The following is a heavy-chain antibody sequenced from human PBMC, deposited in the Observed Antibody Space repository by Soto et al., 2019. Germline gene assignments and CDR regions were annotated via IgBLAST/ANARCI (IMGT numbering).Heavy chain of an antibody. CDR3: ARVPGYSSRWYPFDY. J-gene: IGHJ4*02. Sequence: GASVKVSCKASGYTFTGYYMHWVRQAPGQGLEWMGWINPNXXGXXXXXKXXGWVTMTRDTSISTAYMELSTLRSDDTAVYYCARVPGYSSRWYPFDYWGQGTLVTASS. CDR2: INPNXXGX. D-gene: IGHD6-13*01. V-gene: IGHV1-2*04. CDR1: GYTFTGYY.